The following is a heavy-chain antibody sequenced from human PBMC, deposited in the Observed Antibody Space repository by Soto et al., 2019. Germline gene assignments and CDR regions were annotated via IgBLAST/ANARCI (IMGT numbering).Heavy chain of an antibody. CDR3: ARAGAAPYYYYGMDV. CDR2: ISTYNGDT. V-gene: IGHV1-18*01. J-gene: IGHJ6*02. CDR1: GYTFTTTG. Sequence: ASVKVSCKASGYTFTTTGISWLRQAPRQGLEWMGWISTYNGDTNDAPKFQDRVTMTIDTSTSTAYMELRSLRSDDTAVYYCARAGAAPYYYYGMDVWGQGTRVTV. D-gene: IGHD2-15*01.